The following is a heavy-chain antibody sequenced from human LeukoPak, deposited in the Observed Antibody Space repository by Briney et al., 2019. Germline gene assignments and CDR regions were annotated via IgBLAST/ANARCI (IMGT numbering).Heavy chain of an antibody. J-gene: IGHJ4*02. CDR1: GYTFTGYY. D-gene: IGHD4-17*01. CDR3: ARETPYGPNDY. V-gene: IGHV1-2*02. CDR2: INPNSGGT. Sequence: GASVRVSCKASGYTFTGYYMHWVRQAPGQGLEWMGWINPNSGGTNYAQKFRGRVTMTRDTSISTAYMELSRLRSDDTAVYYCARETPYGPNDYWGQGTLVTVSS.